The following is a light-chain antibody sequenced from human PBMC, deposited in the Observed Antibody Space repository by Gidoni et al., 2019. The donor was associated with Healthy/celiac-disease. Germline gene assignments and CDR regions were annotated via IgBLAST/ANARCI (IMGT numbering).Light chain of an antibody. J-gene: IGKJ4*01. CDR3: QQYNSYPLT. CDR1: QSISSW. CDR2: KAS. V-gene: IGKV1-5*03. Sequence: DIQMTQSPSTLSASVGDRVTITCRASQSISSWLAWYQQKPGKAPKLLIYKASTLKSGVPSRFSGSGSGTEFTLTISSLQPDDFATYYCQQYNSYPLTFGGXTKVEIK.